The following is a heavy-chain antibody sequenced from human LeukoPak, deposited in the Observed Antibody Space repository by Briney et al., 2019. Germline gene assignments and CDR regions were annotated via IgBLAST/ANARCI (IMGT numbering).Heavy chain of an antibody. CDR1: GYTFTGYY. J-gene: IGHJ4*02. CDR3: FALRYFDWLMVFDY. D-gene: IGHD3-9*01. V-gene: IGHV1-2*06. Sequence: ASVKVSCKASGYTFTGYYMHWVRQAPGQGLEWMGRINPNSGGANYAQKFQGRVTMTRDTSISTAYMELSRLRSADTAVYYCFALRYFDWLMVFDYWGQGTLVTVSS. CDR2: INPNSGGA.